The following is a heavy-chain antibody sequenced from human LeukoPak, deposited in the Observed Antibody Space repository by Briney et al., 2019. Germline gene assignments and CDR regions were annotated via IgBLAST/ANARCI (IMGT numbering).Heavy chain of an antibody. Sequence: ASVKVSCKTSGYTFTSYGVSWVRQAPGQGLEWMGWISAYNGNTNYAQKLQGRVTMTTDTSTSTTYMELRSLRSDDTAVYYCARAPSSGSYQTLDYWGQGTLVTVSS. CDR3: ARAPSSGSYQTLDY. J-gene: IGHJ4*02. V-gene: IGHV1-18*01. D-gene: IGHD3-10*01. CDR1: GYTFTSYG. CDR2: ISAYNGNT.